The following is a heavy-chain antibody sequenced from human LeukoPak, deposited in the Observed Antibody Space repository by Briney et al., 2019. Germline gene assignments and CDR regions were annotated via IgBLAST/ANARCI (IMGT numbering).Heavy chain of an antibody. CDR1: GYTFTSYG. D-gene: IGHD1-1*01. J-gene: IGHJ4*02. Sequence: GASVKVSCKASGYTFTSYGISWVRQAPGQGLEWMGWSSIYNSDTKYAQSLQGRVTMTTDTSTNTAYMELRDLRSDDTAVYYCARESNWAYYFDYWGQGTLV. CDR2: SSIYNSDT. V-gene: IGHV1-18*01. CDR3: ARESNWAYYFDY.